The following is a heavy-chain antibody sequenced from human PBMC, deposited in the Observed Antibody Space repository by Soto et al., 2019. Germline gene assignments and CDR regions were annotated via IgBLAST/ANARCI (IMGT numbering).Heavy chain of an antibody. V-gene: IGHV3-53*01. Sequence: PAGSLRLSCAASGFTVSNTYMTWVRQPPGKGLECVSVIYTAGGTNYADSVKGRFIISRDNSKNTLYLQMNSLRAEDTAVYYCASALPVAKGGFDPWGQGTLVTVSS. CDR3: ASALPVAKGGFDP. CDR2: IYTAGGT. CDR1: GFTVSNTY. J-gene: IGHJ5*02. D-gene: IGHD2-2*01.